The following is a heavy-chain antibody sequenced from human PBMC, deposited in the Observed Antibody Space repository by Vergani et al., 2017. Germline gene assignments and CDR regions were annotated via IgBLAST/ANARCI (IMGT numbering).Heavy chain of an antibody. CDR1: GYTFTGYY. V-gene: IGHV1-2*02. Sequence: QVQLVQSGAEVKKPGASVKVSCKASGYTFTGYYMHWVRQAPGQGLEWMGWINPNSGGTNYAQKFQGRVTMTRDTSISTAYMELSRLRSDDTAVYYCARVERYFDWSRPWGAFDICGQGTMVTVSS. CDR2: INPNSGGT. CDR3: ARVERYFDWSRPWGAFDI. J-gene: IGHJ3*02. D-gene: IGHD3-9*01.